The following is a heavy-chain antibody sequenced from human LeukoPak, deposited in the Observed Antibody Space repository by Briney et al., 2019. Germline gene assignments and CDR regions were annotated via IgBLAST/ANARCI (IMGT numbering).Heavy chain of an antibody. D-gene: IGHD3-9*01. J-gene: IGHJ4*02. CDR3: ARAGVLRYLGD. Sequence: GGSLRLSCVVSGITVSNYGMSWVRQAPGKGLEWVSGISESGGGTNYADSVKGRFTISRDNSKNTVYLQMNSLRAEDTAIYYCARAGVLRYLGDWGQGTLVTVSS. CDR2: ISESGGGT. V-gene: IGHV3-23*01. CDR1: GITVSNYG.